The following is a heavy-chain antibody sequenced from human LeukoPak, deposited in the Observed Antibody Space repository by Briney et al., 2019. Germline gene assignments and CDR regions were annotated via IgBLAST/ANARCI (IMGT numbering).Heavy chain of an antibody. Sequence: XYYWSWIRQPPXXXLEWIGYIYYSGSTNYNPSLKSRVAISVDTSKNQFSLKLSSVTAADTAVYYCARDVIAAAGTMGFDYWGQGTLVTVSS. CDR3: ARDVIAAAGTMGFDY. J-gene: IGHJ4*02. CDR1: XYY. CDR2: IYYSGST. D-gene: IGHD6-13*01. V-gene: IGHV4-59*01.